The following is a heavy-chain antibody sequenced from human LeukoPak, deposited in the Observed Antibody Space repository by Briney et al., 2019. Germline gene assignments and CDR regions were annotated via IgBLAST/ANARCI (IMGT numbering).Heavy chain of an antibody. CDR2: ISGSGGST. D-gene: IGHD6-13*01. V-gene: IGHV3-23*01. CDR3: ARDSGWFRFDS. Sequence: PGGSLRLSCAASGFTFSSYAMSWVRQAPGKGLEWVSAISGSGGSTYYADSVKGRFTISRDNSKNTLYLQMNGLRAEDTAVYFCARDSGWFRFDSWGQGTLVTVSS. CDR1: GFTFSSYA. J-gene: IGHJ4*02.